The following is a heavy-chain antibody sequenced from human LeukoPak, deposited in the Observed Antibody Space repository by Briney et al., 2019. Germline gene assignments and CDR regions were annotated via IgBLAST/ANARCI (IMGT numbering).Heavy chain of an antibody. CDR1: GFTFSSYA. CDR3: AILSTTGAEDYFDY. D-gene: IGHD1-1*01. J-gene: IGHJ4*02. V-gene: IGHV3-30-3*01. CDR2: ISYDGSNK. Sequence: GKSLRLSCAASGFTFSSYAMHWVRQAPGKGLEWVAVISYDGSNKYYADSVKGRFTISRDNSKNTLYLQMNSLRAEDTAVYYCAILSTTGAEDYFDYWGQGTLVTVSS.